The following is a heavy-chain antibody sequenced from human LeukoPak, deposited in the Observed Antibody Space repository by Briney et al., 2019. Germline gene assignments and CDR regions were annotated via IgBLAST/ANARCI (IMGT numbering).Heavy chain of an antibody. D-gene: IGHD5-12*01. Sequence: GGSLRLSCAASGFTFSSYAMSWVRQAPGKGLEWVSAISGSGGSTYYADSVKGRFTISRDNSKNTLYLQMNSLRAEDTAVYYCGGDIVATVHPFDYWGQGTLVTVSS. CDR3: GGDIVATVHPFDY. CDR1: GFTFSSYA. J-gene: IGHJ4*02. V-gene: IGHV3-23*01. CDR2: ISGSGGST.